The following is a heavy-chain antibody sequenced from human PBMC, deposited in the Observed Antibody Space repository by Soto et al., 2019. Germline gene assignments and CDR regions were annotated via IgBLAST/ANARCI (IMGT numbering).Heavy chain of an antibody. Sequence: EVQLVESGGGLVQPGGSLRVSCVASGFTFSSYALNWVRQAPGKGLEWVSYISVGGGSIFYADSVKGRFTISTGDATNSLYLQMNSLRGEDTAVFYFVRDHRWAFVFWGQGKVVTVSS. J-gene: IGHJ3*01. CDR3: VRDHRWAFVF. D-gene: IGHD2-15*01. CDR1: GFTFSSYA. V-gene: IGHV3-48*01. CDR2: ISVGGGSI.